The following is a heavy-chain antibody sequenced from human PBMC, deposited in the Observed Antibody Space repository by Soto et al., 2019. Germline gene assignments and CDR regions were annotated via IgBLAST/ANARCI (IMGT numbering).Heavy chain of an antibody. D-gene: IGHD2-21*02. CDR3: AREPYGDSQYFDY. CDR1: GFTFNSLS. V-gene: IGHV3-30*04. J-gene: IGHJ4*02. CDR2: ISHDGRVT. Sequence: QVQLVESGGGMVQPGTSLRLSCAASGFTFNSLSLHWVRQRPDKGLEWVAVISHDGRVTFYADFVKGRFTVSRDNSKNPIYLQVNIRRAEDTAVYYCAREPYGDSQYFDYWGQGTLVTVSS.